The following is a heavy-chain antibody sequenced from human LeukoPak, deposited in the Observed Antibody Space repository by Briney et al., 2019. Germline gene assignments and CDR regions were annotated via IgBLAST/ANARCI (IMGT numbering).Heavy chain of an antibody. D-gene: IGHD6-6*01. CDR2: INPSGGST. CDR1: GYTSTSYY. V-gene: IGHV1-46*01. Sequence: ASVKVSCTASGYTSTSYYMHWVRQAPGQGLERMVIINPSGGSTSYAQKFQGRVTMTSDTSTSTVYMELSSLRSEDTTVYYCARAEQLAEFDYWGQGTLVTVSS. CDR3: ARAEQLAEFDY. J-gene: IGHJ4*02.